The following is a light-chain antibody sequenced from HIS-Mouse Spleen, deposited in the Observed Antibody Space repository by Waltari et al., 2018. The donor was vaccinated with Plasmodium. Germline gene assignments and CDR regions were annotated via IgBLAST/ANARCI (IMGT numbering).Light chain of an antibody. Sequence: QSALTQPASVSGSPGPSITLSCPGTSRDVGRFNLVSWYQQHPGKAPKLMIYEGSKRPSGVSNRFSGSKSGNTASLTISGLQAEDEADYYCCSYAGSRMVFGGGTKLTVL. CDR2: EGS. V-gene: IGLV2-23*01. CDR3: CSYAGSRMV. J-gene: IGLJ2*01. CDR1: SRDVGRFNL.